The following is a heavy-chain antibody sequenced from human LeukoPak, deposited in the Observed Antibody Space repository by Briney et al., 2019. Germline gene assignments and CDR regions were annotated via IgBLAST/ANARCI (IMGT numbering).Heavy chain of an antibody. Sequence: AGGSLRLSCAASGVIFRNYAMSWVRQAPGKGLEWVSAITGSGDTTYYADSVKGRFTISRDNSKNTLYVEMNTLRAEDTAVYYCAKWGDYDILTGYYVSDFWGQGTLVTVSS. CDR3: AKWGDYDILTGYYVSDF. CDR1: GVIFRNYA. CDR2: ITGSGDTT. V-gene: IGHV3-23*01. D-gene: IGHD3-9*01. J-gene: IGHJ4*02.